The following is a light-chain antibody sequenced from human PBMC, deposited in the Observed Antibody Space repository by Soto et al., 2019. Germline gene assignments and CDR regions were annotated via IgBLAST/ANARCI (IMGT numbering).Light chain of an antibody. CDR3: QQYGSSPPYS. V-gene: IGKV3-20*01. CDR1: QSVTSFY. Sequence: EIVLTQSPGTLSLSPGERATLSCRASQSVTSFYLAWYQQKPGQAPRLLIYGASSRASGIPDRFSGSGSGTNFTLFISRLEPEDFAVYYCQQYGSSPPYSFGHGTNLEIK. J-gene: IGKJ2*01. CDR2: GAS.